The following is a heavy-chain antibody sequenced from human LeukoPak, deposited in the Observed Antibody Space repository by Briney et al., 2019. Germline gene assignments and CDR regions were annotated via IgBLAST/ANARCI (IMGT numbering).Heavy chain of an antibody. J-gene: IGHJ6*03. CDR3: ARDYHPYYDFWSGYLYYYYYYMDV. D-gene: IGHD3-3*01. V-gene: IGHV1-69*05. CDR2: IIPIFGTA. Sequence: ASVKVSCKASGGTFSSYAISWVRQAPGQGLEWMGGIIPIFGTANYAQKFQGRVTITTDESTSTAHMELRSLRSDDTAVYYCARDYHPYYDFWSGYLYYYYYYMDVWGKGTTVTVSS. CDR1: GGTFSSYA.